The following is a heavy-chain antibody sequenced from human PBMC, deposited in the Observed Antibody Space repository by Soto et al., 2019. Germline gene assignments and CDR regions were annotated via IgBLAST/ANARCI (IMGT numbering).Heavy chain of an antibody. CDR2: IRSKANSYAT. CDR1: GFTFSGSA. J-gene: IGHJ6*02. V-gene: IGHV3-73*02. Sequence: EVQLVESGGGLVQPGGSLKLSCEVSGFTFSGSAMHWVRQASGKGLEWVGRIRSKANSYATAYAASVRGRFTISRDDSKHTAYLQMNSLKTEDTAVYYCTTPIAAAGTQYGLDVWGQGTTVTVSS. CDR3: TTPIAAAGTQYGLDV. D-gene: IGHD6-13*01.